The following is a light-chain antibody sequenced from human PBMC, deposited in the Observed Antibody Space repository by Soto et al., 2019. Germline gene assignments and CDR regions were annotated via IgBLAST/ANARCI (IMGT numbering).Light chain of an antibody. Sequence: EIQMTQSPSTMSASVVYGVTITCRASQSINNWLAWYQQKPGKAPKLLIYKTSDLESGVPSRFSGSGSGTEFSLTISSLQPDDFATYYCQQYKSFSLTFGGGTKVDIK. V-gene: IGKV1-5*03. CDR2: KTS. CDR1: QSINNW. J-gene: IGKJ4*01. CDR3: QQYKSFSLT.